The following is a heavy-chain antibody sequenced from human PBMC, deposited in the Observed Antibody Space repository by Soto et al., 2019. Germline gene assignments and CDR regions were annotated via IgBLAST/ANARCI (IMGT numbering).Heavy chain of an antibody. D-gene: IGHD2-2*01. CDR1: GGTFNNYP. CDR2: SIPIFGTA. J-gene: IGHJ4*02. CDR3: SFAPNWTYQLTRY. Sequence: QVQLVQSGAEVKKPGSSVKVSCKASGGTFNNYPITWVRQAPGQGLEWMGGSIPIFGTANYAQKFQGRVTISVDESTSTAYMELSSLRSEDTAVYYCSFAPNWTYQLTRYWGRGTQVTVSS. V-gene: IGHV1-69*01.